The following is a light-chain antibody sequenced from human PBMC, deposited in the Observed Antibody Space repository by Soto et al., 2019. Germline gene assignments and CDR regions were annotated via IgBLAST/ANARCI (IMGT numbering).Light chain of an antibody. CDR1: SSDVGDYNY. Sequence: QSALTQPASVSGSPGQSITISCTGASSDVGDYNYVSWYQQYPGKAPKLMIYDVSNRPSGVSNRFSGSKSGNTASLTISGLRAEDEAFYHCSSHTSSGARVFGGGTQLTV. CDR3: SSHTSSGARV. CDR2: DVS. V-gene: IGLV2-14*01. J-gene: IGLJ3*02.